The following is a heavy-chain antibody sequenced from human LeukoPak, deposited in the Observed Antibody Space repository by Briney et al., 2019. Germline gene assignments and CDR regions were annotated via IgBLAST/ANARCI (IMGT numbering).Heavy chain of an antibody. Sequence: SETLSLTCAVYGGSFSGYYWSWIRQPPGKGLEWIGEINHSGSTNYNPSLKSRVTISVDTSKNQFSLKLSSVTVADTAVYYCARGLEYYDFWSGYYYDAFDIWGQGTMVTVSS. V-gene: IGHV4-34*01. CDR1: GGSFSGYY. J-gene: IGHJ3*02. D-gene: IGHD3-3*01. CDR2: INHSGST. CDR3: ARGLEYYDFWSGYYYDAFDI.